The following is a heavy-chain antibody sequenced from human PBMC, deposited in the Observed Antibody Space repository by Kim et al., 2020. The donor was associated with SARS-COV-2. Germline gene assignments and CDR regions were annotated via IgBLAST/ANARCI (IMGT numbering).Heavy chain of an antibody. J-gene: IGHJ2*01. CDR3: ARAGPPPIAASFDL. CDR1: GFTFSSYD. V-gene: IGHV3-13*01. CDR2: IGTAGDT. D-gene: IGHD6-13*01. Sequence: GGSLRLSCAASGFTFSSYDMHWVRQATGKGLEWVSAIGTAGDTYYPGSVKGRFTISRENAKNSLYLQMNSLRAGDTAVYYCARAGPPPIAASFDLWGRGTLVTVSS.